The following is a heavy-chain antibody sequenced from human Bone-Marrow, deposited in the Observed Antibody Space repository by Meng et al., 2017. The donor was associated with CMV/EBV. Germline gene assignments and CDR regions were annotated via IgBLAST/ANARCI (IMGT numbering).Heavy chain of an antibody. CDR1: GFSFSKHW. V-gene: IGHV3-7*01. Sequence: GESLKISCVASGFSFSKHWMSWVRQAPGKGLEYLANINLYGSEKYYMDSVKGRFTISRDNTRNTLFLQMNSLRAEDTAVYYCVPGYYTGWFHWGQGTLVTVSS. CDR3: VPGYYTGWFH. CDR2: INLYGSEK. D-gene: IGHD6-19*01. J-gene: IGHJ4*02.